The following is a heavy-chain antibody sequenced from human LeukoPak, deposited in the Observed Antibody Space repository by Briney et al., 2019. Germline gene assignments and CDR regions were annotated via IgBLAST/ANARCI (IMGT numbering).Heavy chain of an antibody. Sequence: GGSLRLSCAASGFTFSSYEINWVRQAPGKVLEWVSYISSSGSTIYYADSVKGRFTISRDNAKNSLYLQMNSLRAEDTAVYYCAELGITMIGGVWGKGTTVTISS. CDR2: ISSSGSTI. CDR1: GFTFSSYE. V-gene: IGHV3-48*03. CDR3: AELGITMIGGV. J-gene: IGHJ6*04. D-gene: IGHD3-10*02.